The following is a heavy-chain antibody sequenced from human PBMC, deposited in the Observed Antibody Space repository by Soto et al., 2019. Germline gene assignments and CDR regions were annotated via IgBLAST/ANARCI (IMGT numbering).Heavy chain of an antibody. D-gene: IGHD3-10*01. CDR2: IIPIFGTA. Sequence: SVKVSCKASGGTFSSYAISWVRQAPGQGLGWMGGIIPIFGTANYAQKFQGRVTITADESTSTACMELSSLRSEDTAVYYCARGITMVRGVTTYYYYYGMDVWGQGTTVTVSS. J-gene: IGHJ6*02. V-gene: IGHV1-69*13. CDR1: GGTFSSYA. CDR3: ARGITMVRGVTTYYYYYGMDV.